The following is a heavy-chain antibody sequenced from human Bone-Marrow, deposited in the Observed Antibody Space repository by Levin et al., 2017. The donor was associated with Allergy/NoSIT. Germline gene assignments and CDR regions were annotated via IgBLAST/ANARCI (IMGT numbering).Heavy chain of an antibody. J-gene: IGHJ4*02. CDR1: GGSISSSTYY. Sequence: SQTLSLTCTVSGGSISSSTYYWGWIRQPPGKGLEWIGSIYYSGSTYYNPSLKSRVTISVDTSKNQFSLKLSSVTAADTAVYYCARRTYYGSGSYYFDYWGQGTLVTVSS. CDR2: IYYSGST. CDR3: ARRTYYGSGSYYFDY. D-gene: IGHD3-10*01. V-gene: IGHV4-39*01.